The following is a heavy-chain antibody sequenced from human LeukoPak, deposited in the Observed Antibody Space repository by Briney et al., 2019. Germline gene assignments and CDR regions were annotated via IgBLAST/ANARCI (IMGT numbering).Heavy chain of an antibody. D-gene: IGHD2-2*01. J-gene: IGHJ4*02. Sequence: SGTLSLTCTLSGGSISSSSYYWGWIRQPPWKGLEWIGSIYYSGSTYYNPSLKSRVTISVDTSKNQFSLKLSSVTAADTAVYYCAAREECSSTSCPPFDYWGQGTLVTVSS. V-gene: IGHV4-39*01. CDR2: IYYSGST. CDR3: AAREECSSTSCPPFDY. CDR1: GGSISSSSYY.